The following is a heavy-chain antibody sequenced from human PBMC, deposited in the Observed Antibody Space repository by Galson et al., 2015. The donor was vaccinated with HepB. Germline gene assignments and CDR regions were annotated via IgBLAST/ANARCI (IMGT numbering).Heavy chain of an antibody. J-gene: IGHJ4*02. CDR3: ARGPYGDFPNFDY. Sequence: SVKVSCKASGYTFTGYYMHWVRQAPGQGLEWMGWINPNSGGTNYAQKFQGRVTMTRDTSISTAYMELSRLRSDDTAVYYCARGPYGDFPNFDYWGQGTLVTVSS. D-gene: IGHD4-17*01. CDR1: GYTFTGYY. CDR2: INPNSGGT. V-gene: IGHV1-2*02.